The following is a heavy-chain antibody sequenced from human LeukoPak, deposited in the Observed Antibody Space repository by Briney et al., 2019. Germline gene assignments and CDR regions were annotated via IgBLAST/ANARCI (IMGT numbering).Heavy chain of an antibody. J-gene: IGHJ6*04. CDR2: IYHSGST. V-gene: IGHV4-4*02. CDR1: GGSISSSNW. CDR3: VREVPLGDGYYYYGMDV. Sequence: PSETLSLTCAVSGGSISSSNWWSWVRQPPGKGLEWIGEIYHSGSTNYNPSLKSRVTISVDKSKNQFSLKLSSVTAADTAVYYCVREVPLGDGYYYYGMDVWGKGTRSPSPQ. D-gene: IGHD3-10*01.